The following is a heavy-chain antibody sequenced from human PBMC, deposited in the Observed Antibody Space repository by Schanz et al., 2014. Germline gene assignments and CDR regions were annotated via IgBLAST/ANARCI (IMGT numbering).Heavy chain of an antibody. Sequence: EVQLVESGGGLVQPGRSLRLSCAASGFTFSTYSMNWVRQAPGKGLEWLSYISRDGTTSYYADSVKGRFTISRDNAKNSLYLEMTSLRGEDTAVYYCARENLNWEAFDIWGQGTVVTVSS. V-gene: IGHV3-48*04. J-gene: IGHJ3*02. CDR3: ARENLNWEAFDI. CDR1: GFTFSTYS. D-gene: IGHD7-27*01. CDR2: ISRDGTTS.